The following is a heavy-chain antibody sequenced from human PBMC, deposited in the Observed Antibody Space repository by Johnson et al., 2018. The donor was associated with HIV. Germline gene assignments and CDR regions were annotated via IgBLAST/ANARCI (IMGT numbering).Heavy chain of an antibody. CDR3: AREQTNSWPGDAFDI. D-gene: IGHD6-13*01. J-gene: IGHJ3*02. CDR2: IFSGGST. CDR1: GFTFDDYG. V-gene: IGHV3-66*01. Sequence: VQLVESGGGVVQPGRSLRLSCAASGFTFDDYGMNWVRQAPGKGLEWVSVIFSGGSTYYADSVKGRFTISRDNSKNTLYLQMNSLRAEDTAVYYCAREQTNSWPGDAFDIWGQGTMVTVSS.